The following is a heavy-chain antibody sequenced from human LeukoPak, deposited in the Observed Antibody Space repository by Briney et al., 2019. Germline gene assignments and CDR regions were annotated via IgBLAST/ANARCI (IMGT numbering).Heavy chain of an antibody. J-gene: IGHJ4*02. D-gene: IGHD4-17*01. CDR3: TTVSPYGDYLYYFDF. V-gene: IGHV3-15*04. Sequence: GGSLRLSCAASGFTLRGSAMHWVRQASGKGLEWVGRIESKIDGGRTDYAAAVKGRFTISRDDSKNILFLHMNGLNTEDTAVYYCTTVSPYGDYLYYFDFWGLGTLVTVSS. CDR2: IESKIDGGRT. CDR1: GFTLRGSA.